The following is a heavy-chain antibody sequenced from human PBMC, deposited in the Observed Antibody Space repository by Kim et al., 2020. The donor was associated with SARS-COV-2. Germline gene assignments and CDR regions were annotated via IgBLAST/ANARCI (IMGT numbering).Heavy chain of an antibody. CDR1: GYTLTELS. Sequence: ASVKVSCKVSGYTLTELSMHWVRQAPGKGLEWMGGFDPEDGETIYAQKFQGRVTMTEDTSTDTAYMELSSLRSEDTAVYYCAGYDFWSGYYPTRGGRRFDPWGQGTLVTVSS. J-gene: IGHJ5*02. V-gene: IGHV1-24*01. CDR2: FDPEDGET. CDR3: AGYDFWSGYYPTRGGRRFDP. D-gene: IGHD3-3*01.